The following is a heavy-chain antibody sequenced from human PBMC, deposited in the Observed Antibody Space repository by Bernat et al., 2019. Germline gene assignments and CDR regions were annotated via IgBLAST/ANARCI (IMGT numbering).Heavy chain of an antibody. Sequence: QVQLQESGPGLVKPSQTLSPTCTVSGGSISSGGHYWSWIRQHPGKGLEWIGYIYYSGRTYYNPSLKSRVTISGDTSKNQFSLKLNSVTAADTAVYYCARDVGYCTSASCYSYYMDVWGKGTTVTVSS. CDR2: IYYSGRT. D-gene: IGHD2-2*01. CDR3: ARDVGYCTSASCYSYYMDV. J-gene: IGHJ6*03. V-gene: IGHV4-31*03. CDR1: GGSISSGGHY.